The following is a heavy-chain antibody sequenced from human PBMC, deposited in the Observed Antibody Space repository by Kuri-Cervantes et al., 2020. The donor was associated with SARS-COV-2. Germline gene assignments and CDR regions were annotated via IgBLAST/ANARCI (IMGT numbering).Heavy chain of an antibody. V-gene: IGHV4-34*01. CDR2: INHSGST. Sequence: SQTLSLTCVVYDGSFSGYSWTWIRQPPGKGLEWIGEINHSGSTNYNPSLKSRVTISVDTSKNQFSLKLSSVTAADTAVYYFARRRFWSGYYTTYYFDYWGQAPLVTVSS. D-gene: IGHD3-3*01. CDR3: ARRRFWSGYYTTYYFDY. J-gene: IGHJ4*02. CDR1: DGSFSGYS.